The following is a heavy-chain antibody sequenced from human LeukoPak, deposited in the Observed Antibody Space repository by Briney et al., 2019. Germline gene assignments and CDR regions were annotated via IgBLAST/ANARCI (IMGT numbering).Heavy chain of an antibody. CDR3: AREDITGTASYFDY. D-gene: IGHD1-7*01. CDR1: GGSVSSGGFY. Sequence: SETLPLTCTVSGGSVSSGGFYWTWIRQPPGKGLEWIGYIYYSGSTNYIPSLRSRLTISVDTSKNQFSLKLSSVTAADTAVYYCAREDITGTASYFDYWGQGTLVTVSS. J-gene: IGHJ4*02. CDR2: IYYSGST. V-gene: IGHV4-61*08.